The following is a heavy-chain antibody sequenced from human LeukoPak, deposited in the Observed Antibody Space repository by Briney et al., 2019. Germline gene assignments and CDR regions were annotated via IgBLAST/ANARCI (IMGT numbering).Heavy chain of an antibody. D-gene: IGHD6-13*01. CDR2: VFTSGRT. CDR1: GGSFNDYY. CDR3: ARLSGYSSNWLDF. Sequence: SETLSLTCTVSGGSFNDYYWTWIRQPPGKGLEWIGYVFTSGRTNYNPSLKSRLTISIDTSTNRFSLRLSSVTAADTAVYYCARLSGYSSNWLDFWGEETRVSVSS. J-gene: IGHJ4*02. V-gene: IGHV4-4*08.